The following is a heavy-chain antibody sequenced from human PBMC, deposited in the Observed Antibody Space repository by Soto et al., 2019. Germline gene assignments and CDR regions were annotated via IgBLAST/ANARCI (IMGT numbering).Heavy chain of an antibody. V-gene: IGHV3-23*01. Sequence: EVQLLESGGGLVQPGGSLRLSCAASGFPFTGYAMSWVRQAPGKGLEWVSAISGHGDATCYADSVKGRFTISRDNSKNTLYLHMNSLRAEDTALYYCANSRVSMVRGLIIIPNYWGQGTLVTVSS. CDR2: ISGHGDAT. D-gene: IGHD3-10*01. CDR3: ANSRVSMVRGLIIIPNY. CDR1: GFPFTGYA. J-gene: IGHJ4*02.